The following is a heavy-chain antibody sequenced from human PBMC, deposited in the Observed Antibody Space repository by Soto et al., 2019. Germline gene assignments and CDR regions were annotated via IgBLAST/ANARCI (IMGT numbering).Heavy chain of an antibody. CDR2: ISGSGNRT. V-gene: IGHV3-23*01. CDR1: GFTLSSYA. D-gene: IGHD1-26*01. CDR3: AKEVTSGSYSHYSYGLDV. Sequence: EVQLLESGGGLVQPGGSLRLSCAASGFTLSSYAMSWVRQAPGKGLEWVSAISGSGNRTFHADSVKGRFTISRDNVKNALYLQMNSLRVEDTAVYYCAKEVTSGSYSHYSYGLDVWGQGTMVTVSS. J-gene: IGHJ6*02.